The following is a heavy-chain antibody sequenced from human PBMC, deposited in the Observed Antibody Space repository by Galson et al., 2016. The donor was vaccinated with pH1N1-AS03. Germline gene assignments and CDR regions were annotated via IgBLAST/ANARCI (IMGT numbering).Heavy chain of an antibody. D-gene: IGHD3-22*01. V-gene: IGHV1-2*02. CDR1: GYTFTGYY. CDR3: ARSHPAFDSSGYYYDY. J-gene: IGHJ4*02. Sequence: SVKVSCKASGYTFTGYYMHWVRQAPGQGLEWMGWINPNSGGTNYAQKFQGRVTMTRDTSISTAYMELSRLRSGDTAVYYCARSHPAFDSSGYYYDYWGRGTLVTVSS. CDR2: INPNSGGT.